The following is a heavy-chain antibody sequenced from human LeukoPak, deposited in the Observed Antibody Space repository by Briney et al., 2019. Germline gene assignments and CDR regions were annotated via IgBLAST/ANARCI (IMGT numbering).Heavy chain of an antibody. CDR1: GGTFSSYA. CDR3: ATDTRVGAFDY. Sequence: ASVKVSCKASGGTFSSYAISWVRQAPGQGLEWMGWISAYNGNTNYAQKLQGRVTMTTDTSTSTAYMELRSLRSEDTAVYYCATDTRVGAFDYWGQGTLVTVSS. V-gene: IGHV1-18*01. CDR2: ISAYNGNT. D-gene: IGHD1-26*01. J-gene: IGHJ4*02.